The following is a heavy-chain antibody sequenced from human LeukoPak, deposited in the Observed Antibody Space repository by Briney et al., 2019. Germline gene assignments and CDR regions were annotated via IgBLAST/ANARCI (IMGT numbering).Heavy chain of an antibody. Sequence: GGSLRLSCAASGFTFSTYVMYWVRQAPGKGLEWVAVISYDGSNKYYADSVKGRFTISRDNSKNTLYLQMNSLGAEDTAVYYCARDWSNYGDFDYWGQGTLVTVSS. D-gene: IGHD4-17*01. CDR1: GFTFSTYV. V-gene: IGHV3-30-3*01. J-gene: IGHJ4*02. CDR2: ISYDGSNK. CDR3: ARDWSNYGDFDY.